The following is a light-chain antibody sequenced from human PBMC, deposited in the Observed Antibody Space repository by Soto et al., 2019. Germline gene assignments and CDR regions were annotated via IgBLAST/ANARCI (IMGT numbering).Light chain of an antibody. CDR2: DAS. V-gene: IGKV1-5*01. CDR1: QSISSW. Sequence: DIQMTQSPSTLSSSVGDRVTITCLASQSISSWLALYQQKPGKAPKLLIYDASSLESGVPSRFSVSGSGTEFPLTIRSLQPDDFATHYCQQYNSYSSYTFGQGTKLEIK. J-gene: IGKJ2*01. CDR3: QQYNSYSSYT.